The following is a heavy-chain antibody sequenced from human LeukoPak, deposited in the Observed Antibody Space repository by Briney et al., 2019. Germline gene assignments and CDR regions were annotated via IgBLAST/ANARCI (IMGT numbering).Heavy chain of an antibody. V-gene: IGHV3-21*01. CDR3: AREGEDWLLNY. Sequence: PGGSLRLSCAASGFTFSSYSMNWVRQAPGKGLEWVSSISSSSYIYYADSVKGRFTISRDNAKNSLYLQMNSLRAEDTAVYYCAREGEDWLLNYWGQGTLVTVSS. CDR1: GFTFSSYS. CDR2: ISSSSYI. J-gene: IGHJ4*02. D-gene: IGHD3-9*01.